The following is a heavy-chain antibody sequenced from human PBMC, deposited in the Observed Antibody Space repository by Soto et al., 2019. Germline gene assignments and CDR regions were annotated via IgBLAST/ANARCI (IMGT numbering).Heavy chain of an antibody. J-gene: IGHJ4*02. CDR1: GFTFSTYW. CDR2: IKTDGTYA. V-gene: IGHV3-74*01. Sequence: EVQLVESGGDLVQPGGSLRLSCAASGFTFSTYWMHWVRQAPGKGLLWVSRIKTDGTYATYADSVKGRFTISRDNAKNTLYLQMHSLRVEDAAVYYWAAGGSGYYANWGQGTLVTVSS. CDR3: AAGGSGYYAN. D-gene: IGHD3-22*01.